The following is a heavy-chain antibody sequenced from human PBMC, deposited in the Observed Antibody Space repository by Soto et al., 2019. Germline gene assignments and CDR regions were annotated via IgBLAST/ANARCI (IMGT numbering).Heavy chain of an antibody. J-gene: IGHJ6*02. V-gene: IGHV5-10-1*01. CDR1: GYSFTSYW. CDR3: ATLRYNWNQGTIYYYYYYGMDV. CDR2: IDPSDSYT. D-gene: IGHD1-20*01. Sequence: PGESLKISCKGSGYSFTSYWISWVRQMPGKGLEWMGRIDPSDSYTNYSPSFQGHVTISADKSISTAYLQWSSLKASDTAMYYCATLRYNWNQGTIYYYYYYGMDVWGQGTTVTVSS.